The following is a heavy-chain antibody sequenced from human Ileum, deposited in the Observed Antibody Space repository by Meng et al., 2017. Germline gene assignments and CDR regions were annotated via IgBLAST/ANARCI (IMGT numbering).Heavy chain of an antibody. CDR3: HCYGY. Sequence: GQVVESGGGLVQPGGSLRLSCAASGFPINTNYMSWVRQAPGKGLQWLSVIYNGGRTYYADSVKGRFTISSDNSKNTLWLQMNSLRPEDTAVYYCHCYGYWGQGTLVTVSS. V-gene: IGHV3-66*02. J-gene: IGHJ4*02. D-gene: IGHD2-21*01. CDR2: IYNGGRT. CDR1: GFPINTNY.